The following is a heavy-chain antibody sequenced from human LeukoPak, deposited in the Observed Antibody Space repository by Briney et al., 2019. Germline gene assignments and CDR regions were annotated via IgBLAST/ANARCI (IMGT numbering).Heavy chain of an antibody. V-gene: IGHV4-4*02. CDR2: IFHTGIT. CDR1: GXSISSSDW. J-gene: IGHJ4*02. Sequence: SGTLSLTCAVSGXSISSSDWWAWVRQPPGRGLEWIGKIFHTGITNYNPSLESRVTISVDKSNNQFSLRLNSVTAADTAVYYCARLWSGSFYFDCWGQGILVTVSS. D-gene: IGHD1-26*01. CDR3: ARLWSGSFYFDC.